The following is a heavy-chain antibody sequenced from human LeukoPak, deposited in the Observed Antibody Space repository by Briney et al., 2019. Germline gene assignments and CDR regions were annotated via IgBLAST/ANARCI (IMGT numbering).Heavy chain of an antibody. D-gene: IGHD2-15*01. J-gene: IGHJ4*02. CDR2: ISYDGSNK. CDR3: AKALRGYCSGGSCYQPSDY. V-gene: IGHV3-30*18. Sequence: GRSLRLSCAASGFTFSSYGMHWVRQAPGKGLEWVAVISYDGSNKYYADSAKGRFTISRDNSKNTLYLQMNSLRAEDTAVYYCAKALRGYCSGGSCYQPSDYWGQGTLVTVSS. CDR1: GFTFSSYG.